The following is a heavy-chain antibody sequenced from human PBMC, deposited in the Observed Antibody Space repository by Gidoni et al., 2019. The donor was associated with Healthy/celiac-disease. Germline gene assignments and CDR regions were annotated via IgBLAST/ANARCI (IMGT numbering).Heavy chain of an antibody. CDR1: GYTFTGYY. Sequence: QVQLVQSGAEVKKPGASVQDSCKASGYTFTGYYMHWVRQAPGQGLEWMGWINPNSAGTNYAQKFQGWVTMTRDTSISTAYMELSRLRSDDTAVYYCARGGVVPAAPDYWGQGTLVTVSS. CDR2: INPNSAGT. CDR3: ARGGVVPAAPDY. V-gene: IGHV1-2*04. D-gene: IGHD2-2*01. J-gene: IGHJ4*02.